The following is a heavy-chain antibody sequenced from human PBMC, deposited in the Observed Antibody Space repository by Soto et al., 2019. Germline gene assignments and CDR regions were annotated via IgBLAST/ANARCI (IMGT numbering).Heavy chain of an antibody. CDR2: ISYDGSNK. V-gene: IGHV3-30*18. CDR1: GFTFSTYG. Sequence: GGSLRLSCASSGFTFSTYGMHWVRQAPGKGLEWVAVISYDGSNKYYAESVKGRFTISRDNSKNTLYLQMNSLRAEDTAVYYCAKAVGYCSSTSCRDYYYYYYGMDVWGQGTTVTVSS. D-gene: IGHD2-2*01. J-gene: IGHJ6*02. CDR3: AKAVGYCSSTSCRDYYYYYYGMDV.